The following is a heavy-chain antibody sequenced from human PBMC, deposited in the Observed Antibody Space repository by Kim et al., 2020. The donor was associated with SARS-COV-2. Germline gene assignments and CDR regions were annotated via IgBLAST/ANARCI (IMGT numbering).Heavy chain of an antibody. CDR2: INHSGST. Sequence: SETLSLTCAVYGGSFSGYYWSWIRQPPGKGLEWIGEINHSGSTNYNPSLKSRVTISVDTSKNQFSLKLSSVTAADTAVYYCARKRRPFIAAAYNWFDPWG. CDR3: ARKRRPFIAAAYNWFDP. CDR1: GGSFSGYY. J-gene: IGHJ5*02. V-gene: IGHV4-34*01. D-gene: IGHD6-13*01.